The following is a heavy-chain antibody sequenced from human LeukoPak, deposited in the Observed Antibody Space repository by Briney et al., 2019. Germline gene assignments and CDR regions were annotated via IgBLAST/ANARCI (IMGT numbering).Heavy chain of an antibody. CDR3: ARAWVVGVPGCDY. D-gene: IGHD1-26*01. CDR1: GYSFSSSY. V-gene: IGHV1-24*01. Sequence: GASVKVSCKASGYSFSSSYFHWVRQAPGKGLEWMGGFDPEDGETIYAQKFQGRVTMTEDTSTDTAYMELSSLRSEDTAVYYCARAWVVGVPGCDYWGQGTLVTVSS. CDR2: FDPEDGET. J-gene: IGHJ4*02.